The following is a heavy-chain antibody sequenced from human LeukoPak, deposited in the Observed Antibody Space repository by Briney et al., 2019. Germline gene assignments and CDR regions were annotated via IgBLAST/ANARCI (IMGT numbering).Heavy chain of an antibody. D-gene: IGHD3-3*01. CDR1: GFTFSGYG. CDR3: AVWGRRVTLFRVVTIDY. J-gene: IGHJ4*02. V-gene: IGHV3-33*01. Sequence: GGSLRLSCTASGFTFSGYGMHWVRQAPGKGLEWVAIIWYDGYNKYYADSVRGRFTISRDNSKNTLYLQMNSLRAEDTAVYYCAVWGRRVTLFRVVTIDYWGQGTLVTVSS. CDR2: IWYDGYNK.